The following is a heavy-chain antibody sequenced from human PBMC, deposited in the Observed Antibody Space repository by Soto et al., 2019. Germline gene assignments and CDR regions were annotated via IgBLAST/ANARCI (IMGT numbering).Heavy chain of an antibody. CDR3: ARGYYGSGSYYNVDWFDP. CDR1: GGSVSSGSSY. V-gene: IGHV4-61*01. Sequence: QVQLQESGPGLVKPSETLSLTCTVSGGSVSSGSSYWSWIRQPPGKGLEWIGYIDYRGSTNYNPALKSRVTISVDTSKNQFSLKMSSVTAADTAVYYCARGYYGSGSYYNVDWFDPWGQGTLVTVSP. D-gene: IGHD3-10*01. J-gene: IGHJ5*02. CDR2: IDYRGST.